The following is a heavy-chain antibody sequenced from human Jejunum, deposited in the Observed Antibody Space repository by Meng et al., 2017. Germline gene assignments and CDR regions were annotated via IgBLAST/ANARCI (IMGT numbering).Heavy chain of an antibody. CDR2: ISFSGKT. CDR1: GGSISSGNST. CDR3: ARGGNGGRLGDNWFDP. D-gene: IGHD2-8*01. V-gene: IGHV4-30-4*01. Sequence: QVQLQESGPGLVKPSQTLSLNSTGPGGSISSGNSTWRWIRQPPGKGLEWIGFISFSGKTSYNPSFKSRVTISLDTSKNHFSLTLTSVTVADTAGYYCARGGNGGRLGDNWFDPWGQGTLVTVSS. J-gene: IGHJ5*02.